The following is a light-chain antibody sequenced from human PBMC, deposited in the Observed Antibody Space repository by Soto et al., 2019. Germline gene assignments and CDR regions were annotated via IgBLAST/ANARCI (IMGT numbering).Light chain of an antibody. CDR2: GAS. J-gene: IGKJ4*01. CDR3: QQYDSSFT. CDR1: QHVTTTY. Sequence: IVLTQSPATLSLSPGERDTLSCTASQHVTTTYIAWYQQKFGQAPRLLIYGASTRATGTPDRFTGGGFGTDFTLTISRVEPEDFAVYYCQQYDSSFTFGGGTKVDIK. V-gene: IGKV3-20*01.